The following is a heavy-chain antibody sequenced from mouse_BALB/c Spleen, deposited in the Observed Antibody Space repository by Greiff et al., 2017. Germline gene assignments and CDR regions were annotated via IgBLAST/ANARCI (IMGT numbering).Heavy chain of an antibody. CDR3: ARDDGYLFAY. D-gene: IGHD2-3*01. J-gene: IGHJ3*01. Sequence: DVHLVESGGGLVQPGGSRKLSCAASGFTFSSFGMHWVRQAPEKRLEWVAEISSGGSYTYYPDTVTGRFTISRDNAKNTLYLEMSSLRSEDTAMYYCARDDGYLFAYWGQGTLVTVSA. CDR2: ISSGGSYT. V-gene: IGHV5-9-4*01. CDR1: GFTFSSFG.